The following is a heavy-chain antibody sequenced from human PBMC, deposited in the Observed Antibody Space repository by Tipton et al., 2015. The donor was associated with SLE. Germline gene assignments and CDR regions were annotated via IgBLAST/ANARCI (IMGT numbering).Heavy chain of an antibody. CDR3: ARATYYYDSSGSMGWYFDL. Sequence: TLSLTCTVSGGSISSHYWSWIRQPPGKGLEWIGYIYYSGSTNYNPSLKSRVTISVDTSKNQFSLKLSSVTAADTAVYYCARATYYYDSSGSMGWYFDLWGRGTLVAVSS. D-gene: IGHD3-22*01. CDR1: GGSISSHY. J-gene: IGHJ2*01. V-gene: IGHV4-59*11. CDR2: IYYSGST.